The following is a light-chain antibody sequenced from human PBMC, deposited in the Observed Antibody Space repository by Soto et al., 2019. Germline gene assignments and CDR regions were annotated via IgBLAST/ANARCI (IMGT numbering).Light chain of an antibody. Sequence: EIVLTQSPGTLSLSPGERATLSCRASQTVSSSYLAWYQQKPGQAPRLLIYGASSRATGIPDRFSGSGSGTDFSLTISRLEPEDFAVYYCQQYRSSPRTFGGGT. CDR3: QQYRSSPRT. CDR2: GAS. J-gene: IGKJ4*01. CDR1: QTVSSSY. V-gene: IGKV3-20*01.